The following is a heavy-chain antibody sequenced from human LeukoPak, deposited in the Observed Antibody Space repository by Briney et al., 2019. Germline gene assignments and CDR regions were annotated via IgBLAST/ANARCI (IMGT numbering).Heavy chain of an antibody. D-gene: IGHD3-22*01. J-gene: IGHJ5*02. CDR1: GGSFSGYY. Sequence: SETLSLTCAVYGGSFSGYYWSWIRQPPGKGLEWIGEINHSGSTNYNPSLKSRVTISVDTSKNQFSLKLSSVTTADTAVYYCARDPSGGYYNNWFDPWGQGTLVTVSS. CDR3: ARDPSGGYYNNWFDP. CDR2: INHSGST. V-gene: IGHV4-34*01.